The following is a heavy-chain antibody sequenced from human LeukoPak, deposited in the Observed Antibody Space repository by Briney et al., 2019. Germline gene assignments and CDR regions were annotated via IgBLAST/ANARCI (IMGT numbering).Heavy chain of an antibody. Sequence: GRSLRLSCAASGFTFSSYGMHWVRQAPGKGLEWVAVISYDGSNKYYADSVKGRFTISRDNSKNTLYLQMNSLRAEDTAVYYCATAGYSGFDFNFDYWGQGTLVTVSS. V-gene: IGHV3-30*03. CDR3: ATAGYSGFDFNFDY. CDR2: ISYDGSNK. D-gene: IGHD5-12*01. J-gene: IGHJ4*02. CDR1: GFTFSSYG.